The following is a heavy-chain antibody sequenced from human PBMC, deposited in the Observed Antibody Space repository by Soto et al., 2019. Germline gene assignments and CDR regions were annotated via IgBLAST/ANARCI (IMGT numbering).Heavy chain of an antibody. Sequence: LRLCCAGSGFTSPSSEMSWSRQAPVKGLEWVSSISTCGGSTYYTASLKGRFTSSRDNSKNTLYLQMNSLRVDDAAVYYCAKVQNYYYYGMDFWGQGTPVTASS. CDR2: ISTCGGST. J-gene: IGHJ6*01. CDR3: AKVQNYYYYGMDF. D-gene: IGHD1-1*01. V-gene: IGHV3-23*01. CDR1: GFTSPSSE.